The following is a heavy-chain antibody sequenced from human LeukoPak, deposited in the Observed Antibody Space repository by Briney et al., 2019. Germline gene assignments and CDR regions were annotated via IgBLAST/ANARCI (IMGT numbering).Heavy chain of an antibody. CDR1: GYTFTSYY. J-gene: IGHJ3*02. CDR3: ARSRSAWPDDAFDI. CDR2: INTNTGNP. Sequence: GASVKVSCKASGYTFTSYYMHWVRQAPGQGLEWMGWINTNTGNPTYAQGFTGRFVFSLDTSVSTAYLQISSLKAEDTAVYYCARSRSAWPDDAFDIWGQGTMVTVSS. V-gene: IGHV7-4-1*02. D-gene: IGHD6-19*01.